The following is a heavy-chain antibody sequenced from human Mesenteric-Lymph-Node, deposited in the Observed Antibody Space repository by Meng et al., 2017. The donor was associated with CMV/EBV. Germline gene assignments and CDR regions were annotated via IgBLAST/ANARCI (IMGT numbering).Heavy chain of an antibody. Sequence: ASVKVSCKASGYTFSTYHMHWVRQAPGQGLEWMGWINPDSGATNYAQIFQGRVTLTRDTSISTAYMELTSLRSDDTAVYYCARALKRHYYDTRGYLGLIYWGQGTLVTVSS. CDR1: GYTFSTYH. V-gene: IGHV1-2*02. CDR2: INPDSGAT. CDR3: ARALKRHYYDTRGYLGLIY. D-gene: IGHD3-22*01. J-gene: IGHJ4*02.